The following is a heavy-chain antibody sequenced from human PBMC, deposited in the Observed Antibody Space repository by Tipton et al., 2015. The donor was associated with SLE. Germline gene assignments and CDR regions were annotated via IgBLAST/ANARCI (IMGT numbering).Heavy chain of an antibody. CDR3: ARGGYSGYDPQYYFDS. J-gene: IGHJ4*02. D-gene: IGHD5-12*01. Sequence: RSLRLSCAASRFTFSSYGMHWVRQTPGEGLEWVASMWFDGSDEKYADSVRGRFTISRDNSENTLYLQMNSLRVDDTAIYFCARGGYSGYDPQYYFDSWGQGTLVTVSS. CDR2: MWFDGSDE. CDR1: RFTFSSYG. V-gene: IGHV3-33*01.